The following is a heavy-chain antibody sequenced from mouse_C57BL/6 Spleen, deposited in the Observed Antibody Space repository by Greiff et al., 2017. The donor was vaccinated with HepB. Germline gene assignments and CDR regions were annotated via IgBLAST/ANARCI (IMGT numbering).Heavy chain of an antibody. J-gene: IGHJ4*01. CDR3: ARYISPTTGSGDMDY. V-gene: IGHV7-3*01. Sequence: EVQLVESGGGLVQPGGSLSLSCAASGFTFTDYYMSWVRQPPGKALEWLGFIRNKANGYTTEYSASVKGRFTISRDTSQSILYLQMNALRAEDSATYYCARYISPTTGSGDMDYWGQGTSVTVSS. CDR1: GFTFTDYY. CDR2: IRNKANGYTT. D-gene: IGHD4-1*01.